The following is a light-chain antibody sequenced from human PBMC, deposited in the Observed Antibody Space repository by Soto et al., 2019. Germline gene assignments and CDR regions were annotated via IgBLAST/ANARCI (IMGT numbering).Light chain of an antibody. CDR2: RAS. Sequence: EIVFTQSPATLSWSPGERATLSCRASQSVSSYLAWYQQKPGQAPRLFIFRASSRATGRPARFSATGSGTDFNLTISSLQSEDFAVYYCQQYNNWPRATFGGVTKVDIK. CDR1: QSVSSY. V-gene: IGKV3-15*01. CDR3: QQYNNWPRAT. J-gene: IGKJ4*01.